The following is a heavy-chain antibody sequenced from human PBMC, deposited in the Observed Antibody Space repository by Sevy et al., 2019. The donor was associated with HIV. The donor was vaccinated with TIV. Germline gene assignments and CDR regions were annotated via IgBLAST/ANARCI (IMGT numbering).Heavy chain of an antibody. D-gene: IGHD3-22*01. CDR1: GFTFSTYA. V-gene: IGHV3-30*04. Sequence: GGSLRLSCAASGFTFSTYAMHWVRQAPGKGLEWVAVISYDGSIKYSADSVKGRFTISRDNSKNTLYLQMNSLRPEVTAVYYCAGERSYYYDSSGSDYGYYCMDVWGQGATVTVSS. J-gene: IGHJ6*02. CDR3: AGERSYYYDSSGSDYGYYCMDV. CDR2: ISYDGSIK.